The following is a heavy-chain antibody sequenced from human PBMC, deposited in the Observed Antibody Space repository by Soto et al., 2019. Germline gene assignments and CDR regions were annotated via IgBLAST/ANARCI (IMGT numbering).Heavy chain of an antibody. D-gene: IGHD3-3*01. CDR3: ASIRWSGYNHGMDV. Sequence: QLQLQESGPGLVKPSETLSLTCTVSGGSISSSSYYWGWIRQPPGKGLEWIGSIYYSGSTYYNPSLKSRVTISVDTSKNQFSLKLSSVTAADTAVYYCASIRWSGYNHGMDVWGQGTTVTVSS. J-gene: IGHJ6*02. V-gene: IGHV4-39*01. CDR2: IYYSGST. CDR1: GGSISSSSYY.